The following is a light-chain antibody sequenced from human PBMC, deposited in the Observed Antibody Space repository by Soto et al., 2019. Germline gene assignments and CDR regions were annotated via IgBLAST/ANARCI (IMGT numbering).Light chain of an antibody. CDR1: QSVLYSSNNKNY. CDR3: QQSESTPPT. CDR2: WAS. Sequence: DIVMTQSADSLGVSLGERATIKCKSSQSVLYSSNNKNYLAWYQQRPGQPPKLLIYWASTRESGVPDRFSGSGSGTDFTLTITSLQAEDVAVYYCQQSESTPPTFGQGTKLEIK. J-gene: IGKJ2*01. V-gene: IGKV4-1*01.